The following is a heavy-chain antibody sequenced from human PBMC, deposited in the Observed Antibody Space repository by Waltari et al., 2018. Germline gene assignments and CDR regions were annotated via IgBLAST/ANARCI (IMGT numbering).Heavy chain of an antibody. CDR2: INHSGST. CDR3: ARGGASYYDILTGYYTRGNWFDP. J-gene: IGHJ5*02. CDR1: GGSFSGYY. Sequence: QVQLQQWGAGLLKPSETLSLTCAVYGGSFSGYYWSWIRQPPGKGLEWIGEINHSGSTNYNTSLKSRVTISVDTSKNQFSLKLSSVTAADTAVYYCARGGASYYDILTGYYTRGNWFDPWGQGTLVTVSS. V-gene: IGHV4-34*01. D-gene: IGHD3-9*01.